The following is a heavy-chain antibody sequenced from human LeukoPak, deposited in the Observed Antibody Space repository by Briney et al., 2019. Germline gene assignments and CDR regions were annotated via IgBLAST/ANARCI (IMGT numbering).Heavy chain of an antibody. V-gene: IGHV4-4*07. D-gene: IGHD3-10*01. CDR2: IYTTGRT. CDR1: GGSISSYY. CDR3: ARDLPSYYYDSGNMFDP. Sequence: PSETLSLTCTVSGGSISSYYWSWIRQPAARGLEWIGRIYTTGRTNYNASLKSRVIMSVDTSNNQFSLKLSSVTAADTAVYYCARDLPSYYYDSGNMFDPWGQGILVTVSS. J-gene: IGHJ5*02.